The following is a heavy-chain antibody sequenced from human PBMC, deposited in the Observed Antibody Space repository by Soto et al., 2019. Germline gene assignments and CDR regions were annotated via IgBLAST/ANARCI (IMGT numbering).Heavy chain of an antibody. Sequence: PSETLSLTCSVSGVSVRSGSYYWSWIRQSPGKGLEWIGDINYNENAYYNPSLSSRVSISLDTSKNQVSLTMRSVSAADTAVYYCAKDALVRNYYDSSGYHDYWGQGTLVTVPS. D-gene: IGHD3-22*01. J-gene: IGHJ4*02. CDR3: AKDALVRNYYDSSGYHDY. CDR2: INYNENA. V-gene: IGHV4-61*01. CDR1: GVSVRSGSYY.